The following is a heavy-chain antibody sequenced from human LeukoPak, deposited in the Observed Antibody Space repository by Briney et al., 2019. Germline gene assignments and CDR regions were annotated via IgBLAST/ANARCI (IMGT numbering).Heavy chain of an antibody. Sequence: PGGSLRLSCAASGFSLSIYDMVWVRQAPGKGLEWIASTGLSSSYIGYADSVKGRFTISRDNGENSVYLQMNSLRAEDTAVYFCARERSYCSGATCYLDLWGQGTLVTVSS. D-gene: IGHD2-15*01. J-gene: IGHJ4*02. V-gene: IGHV3-21*01. CDR2: TGLSSSYI. CDR1: GFSLSIYD. CDR3: ARERSYCSGATCYLDL.